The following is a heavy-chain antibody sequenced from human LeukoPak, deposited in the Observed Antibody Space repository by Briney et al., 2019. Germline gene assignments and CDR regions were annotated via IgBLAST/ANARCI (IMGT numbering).Heavy chain of an antibody. CDR3: ARDQSSGGRWLDY. CDR1: GFTFSTFA. CDR2: ISYDRSKT. Sequence: GGSLRLSCAVSGFTFSTFAVHWVRQAPGKGLEWVAVISYDRSKTYYADSVKGRFTISRDNSKNTVYLQMNSLSTEDTAMYYCARDQSSGGRWLDYWGRGTLVTVSS. J-gene: IGHJ4*02. V-gene: IGHV3-30-3*01. D-gene: IGHD2-15*01.